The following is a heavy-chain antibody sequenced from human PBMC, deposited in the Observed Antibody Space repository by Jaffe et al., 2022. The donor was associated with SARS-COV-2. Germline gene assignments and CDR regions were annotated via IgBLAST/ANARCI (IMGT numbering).Heavy chain of an antibody. CDR2: IRSKAYGGTT. CDR3: TRDGDSRAPLHDDY. D-gene: IGHD3-22*01. Sequence: EVQLVESGGGLVQPGRSLRLSCTASGFTFGDYAMSWFRQAPGKGLEWVGFIRSKAYGGTTEYAASVKGRFTISRDDSKSIAYLQMNSLKTEDTAVYYCTRDGDSRAPLHDDYWGQGTLVTVSS. CDR1: GFTFGDYA. J-gene: IGHJ4*02. V-gene: IGHV3-49*03.